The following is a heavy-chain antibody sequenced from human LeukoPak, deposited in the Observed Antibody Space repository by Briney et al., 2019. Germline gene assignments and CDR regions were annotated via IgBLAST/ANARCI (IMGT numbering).Heavy chain of an antibody. V-gene: IGHV4-39*01. Sequence: SETLSLTCTVSGGSISSSSYYWDWIRQPPGKGLEWIGSIYYSGSTYDNPSLKSRVTISVDTSKNQFSLKLSSVTAADTAVYYCARVGANYDFWSGYYTAYYYGMDVWGQGTTVTVSS. D-gene: IGHD3-3*01. CDR3: ARVGANYDFWSGYYTAYYYGMDV. CDR2: IYYSGST. CDR1: GGSISSSSYY. J-gene: IGHJ6*02.